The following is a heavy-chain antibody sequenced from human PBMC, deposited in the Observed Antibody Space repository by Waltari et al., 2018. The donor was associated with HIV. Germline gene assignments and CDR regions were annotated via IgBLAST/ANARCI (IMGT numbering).Heavy chain of an antibody. CDR2: IYHSGST. V-gene: IGHV4-38-2*01. J-gene: IGHJ4*02. CDR1: GYSISSGYY. D-gene: IGHD3-16*01. CDR3: ARAPDTYYFDY. Sequence: QVQLQESGPGLVKPSETLSLTCAVSGYSISSGYYWGWIRQPPGKGLEWIGSIYHSGSTYYNPSLKSRVTISVDTSTNQFSLKLSSVTAADTAVYYCARAPDTYYFDYWGQGTLVTVSS.